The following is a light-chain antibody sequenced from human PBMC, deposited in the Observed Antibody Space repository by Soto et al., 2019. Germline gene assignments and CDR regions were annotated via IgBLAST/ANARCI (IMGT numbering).Light chain of an antibody. V-gene: IGLV2-8*01. CDR2: EVS. CDR3: SSYAGSLV. Sequence: QSVLTQPPSASGSPGQSVTISCTGTSSDVGGYNYVSWYQQHPGKAPKLMIYEVSKRPSGVPDRFSGSKSGNTASLTVSGLQAEHEADYYCSSYAGSLVFGTGTKVTVL. J-gene: IGLJ1*01. CDR1: SSDVGGYNY.